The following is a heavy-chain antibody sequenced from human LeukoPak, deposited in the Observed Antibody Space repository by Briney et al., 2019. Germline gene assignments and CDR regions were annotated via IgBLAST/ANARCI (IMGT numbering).Heavy chain of an antibody. CDR2: ISFDGSNK. Sequence: PGGSLRLSCAASGFTFSSYGMHWVRQAPGKGLEWVAVISFDGSNKYYADSAKGRFTISRDNSKNTLYLQMNSLRIEDTAVYYCAKGYGLQLVNNWFDPWGQGTLVTVSS. CDR3: AKGYGLQLVNNWFDP. CDR1: GFTFSSYG. D-gene: IGHD6-13*01. V-gene: IGHV3-30*18. J-gene: IGHJ5*02.